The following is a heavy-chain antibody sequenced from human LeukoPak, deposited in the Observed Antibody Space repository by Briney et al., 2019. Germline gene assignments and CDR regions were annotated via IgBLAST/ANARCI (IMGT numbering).Heavy chain of an antibody. CDR1: GGTFSSYA. CDR2: IIPIFDTA. J-gene: IGHJ3*02. V-gene: IGHV1-69*05. CDR3: ARGSGPDYDFWSGYTRPNDAFDI. Sequence: ASVKVSCKASGGTFSSYAISWVRQAPGQGLEWMGGIIPIFDTANYAQKFQGRVTITTDESTSTAYMELSSLRSEDTAVYYCARGSGPDYDFWSGYTRPNDAFDIWGQGPMVTVPS. D-gene: IGHD3-3*01.